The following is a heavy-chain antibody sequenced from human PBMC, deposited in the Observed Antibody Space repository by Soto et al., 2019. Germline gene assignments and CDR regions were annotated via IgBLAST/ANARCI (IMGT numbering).Heavy chain of an antibody. J-gene: IGHJ4*02. V-gene: IGHV4-31*03. D-gene: IGHD1-26*01. Sequence: QVQLHESGPGLVEPSQALSLSCTVSGGSITNGDYYWSWVRQFPRKGLEWIGNVYSSGSTSYNPSLKSRLSMSIDTSKSQFSLHLRSLTAADTAIYYCARGIAWSYPRGLYYFDYWGQGTLVTVSS. CDR1: GGSITNGDYY. CDR3: ARGIAWSYPRGLYYFDY. CDR2: VYSSGST.